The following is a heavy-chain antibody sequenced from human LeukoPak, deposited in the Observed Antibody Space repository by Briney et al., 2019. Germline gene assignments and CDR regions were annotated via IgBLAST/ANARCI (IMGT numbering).Heavy chain of an antibody. V-gene: IGHV1-2*02. CDR3: AREEIYCSSTSCYGNWFDP. J-gene: IGHJ5*02. D-gene: IGHD2-2*01. CDR2: INPNSGGT. Sequence: ASVKVSCKASGYTFTGYYMHWVRQAPGQGLEWMGWINPNSGGTNYAQKFQGRVTMTRDTSISTAYMELSRLRSDDTAAYYCAREEIYCSSTSCYGNWFDPWGQGTLVTVSS. CDR1: GYTFTGYY.